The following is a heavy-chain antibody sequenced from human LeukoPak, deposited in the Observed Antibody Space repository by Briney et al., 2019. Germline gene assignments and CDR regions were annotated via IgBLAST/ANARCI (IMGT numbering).Heavy chain of an antibody. CDR3: ARGDRGYYYYGMDV. Sequence: ASVKASCKASGYTFTSYDINWVRQATGQGLEWMGWMNPNSGNTGYAQQFQGRVTMTRNTSTSTAYMELSSLRSEDTAMYYCARGDRGYYYYGMDVWGQGTTVTVSS. CDR2: MNPNSGNT. J-gene: IGHJ6*02. CDR1: GYTFTSYD. V-gene: IGHV1-8*01.